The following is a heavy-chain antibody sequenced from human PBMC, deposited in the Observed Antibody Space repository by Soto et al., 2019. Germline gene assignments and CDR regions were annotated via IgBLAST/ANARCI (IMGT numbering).Heavy chain of an antibody. Sequence: QVQLVQSGAEVKKPGASVKVSCKASGYTFTSYGISWVRQAPGQGLEWMGWISAYNGNTNYAQKLQGRVTMTTDTATSTAYMELRSLRSDDTAVYYCARWYYDILTGYYPFDYWGQGTLVTVSS. J-gene: IGHJ4*02. CDR3: ARWYYDILTGYYPFDY. CDR1: GYTFTSYG. V-gene: IGHV1-18*01. D-gene: IGHD3-9*01. CDR2: ISAYNGNT.